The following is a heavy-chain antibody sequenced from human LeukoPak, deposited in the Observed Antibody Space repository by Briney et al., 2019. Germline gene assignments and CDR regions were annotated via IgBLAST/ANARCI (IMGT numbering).Heavy chain of an antibody. CDR1: GGSFSGYY. J-gene: IGHJ4*02. D-gene: IGHD5-12*01. V-gene: IGHV4-34*01. CDR3: ARSRRYSGYDWVY. CDR2: INHSGSI. Sequence: PSETLSLTCAVYGGSFSGYYWSWIRQPPGKGLEWIGEINHSGSINYNPSLKSRVTISVDTSKNQFSLKLSSVTAADTAVYYCARSRRYSGYDWVYWGQGTLVTVSS.